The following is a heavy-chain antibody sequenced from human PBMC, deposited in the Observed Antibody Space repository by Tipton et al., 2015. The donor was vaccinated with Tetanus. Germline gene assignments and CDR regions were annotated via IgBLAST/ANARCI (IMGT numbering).Heavy chain of an antibody. CDR1: GGSISGSY. D-gene: IGHD3-3*01. CDR2: VYYSGTT. V-gene: IGHV4-59*12. CDR3: ARANYDSSKKGPFDA. Sequence: TLSLTCTVSGGSISGSYWNWIRQPPGKGLEWIGYVYYSGTTYYSPSLKSRVTISLDTSKNEFSLTLSSVTAADTAVYYCARANYDSSKKGPFDAWGQGILVIVSA. J-gene: IGHJ4*02.